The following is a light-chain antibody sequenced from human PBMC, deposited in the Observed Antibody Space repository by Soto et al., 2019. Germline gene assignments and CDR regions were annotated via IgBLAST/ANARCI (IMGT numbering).Light chain of an antibody. CDR1: QTVSSNY. V-gene: IGKV3-20*01. CDR2: GAS. CDR3: QHMET. Sequence: EIVLTQSPGTLSLSPGERATLSCRASQTVSSNYLAWYQQKPGQAPRLLIYGASSRATGIPDRFSGSGSEADFTLAISRLEPEDFAVYYCQHMETFGQGSKVDIK. J-gene: IGKJ1*01.